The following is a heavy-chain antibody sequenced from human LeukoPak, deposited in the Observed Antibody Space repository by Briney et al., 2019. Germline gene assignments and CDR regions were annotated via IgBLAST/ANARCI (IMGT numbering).Heavy chain of an antibody. V-gene: IGHV3-33*06. CDR3: AKDLSGEYYFDY. CDR1: GFTFSSYG. CDR2: IWYDGSNK. J-gene: IGHJ4*02. D-gene: IGHD3-10*01. Sequence: GRSLRLSCAASGFTFSSYGMHWVRQAPGKGLEWVAVIWYDGSNKYYADSVKGRFTISRDNSKNTLYLQMNSLRAEDTAAYYCAKDLSGEYYFDYWGQGTLVTVSS.